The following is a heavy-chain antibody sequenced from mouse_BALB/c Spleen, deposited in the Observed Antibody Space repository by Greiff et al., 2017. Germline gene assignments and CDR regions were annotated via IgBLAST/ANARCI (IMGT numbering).Heavy chain of an antibody. CDR2: IRLKSNNYAT. V-gene: IGHV6-6*02. J-gene: IGHJ2*01. Sequence: EVKLEESGGGLVQPGGSMKLSCVASGFTFSNYWMNWVRQSPEKGLEWVAEIRLKSNNYATHYAESVKGRFTISRDDSKSSVYLQMNNLRAEDTGIYYCTRGGRGTVFDYWGQGTTLTVSS. D-gene: IGHD1-1*01. CDR1: GFTFSNYW. CDR3: TRGGRGTVFDY.